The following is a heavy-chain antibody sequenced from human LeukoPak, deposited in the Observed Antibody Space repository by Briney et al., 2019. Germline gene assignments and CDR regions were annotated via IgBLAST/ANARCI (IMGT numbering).Heavy chain of an antibody. J-gene: IGHJ4*02. V-gene: IGHV5-51*01. CDR1: GYSFTGYW. Sequence: GESLKISCKGSGYSFTGYWIGWVRPMPGKGLEWMGIIYPGDSDTRYSPSFQGQVTISADKSISTAYLQWSSLKASDTAMYYCARGGDYIVATGPEYYFDYWGQGTLVTVSS. D-gene: IGHD5-12*01. CDR3: ARGGDYIVATGPEYYFDY. CDR2: IYPGDSDT.